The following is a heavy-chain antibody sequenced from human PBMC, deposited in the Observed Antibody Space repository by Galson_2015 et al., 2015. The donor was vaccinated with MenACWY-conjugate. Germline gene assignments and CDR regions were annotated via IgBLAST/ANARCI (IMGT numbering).Heavy chain of an antibody. J-gene: IGHJ6*02. CDR3: VRDVHYRMDV. V-gene: IGHV3-74*01. CDR1: GFMFSNYG. CDR2: INSDGTGT. Sequence: SLRLSGAAAGFMFSNYGIPGVRHAPGKGLVWVSRINSDGTGTTYADSVKGRFTISRDDAKNTLYLQMNSLTAEDTVVYYCVRDVHYRMDVWGQGTTVTVSS.